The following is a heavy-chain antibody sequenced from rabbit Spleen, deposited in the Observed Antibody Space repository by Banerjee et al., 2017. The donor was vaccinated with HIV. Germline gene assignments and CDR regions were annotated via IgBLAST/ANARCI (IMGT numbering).Heavy chain of an antibody. CDR1: GFSFSRNA. J-gene: IGHJ3*01. CDR3: VRGQPSSGWGADL. Sequence: QSLEESGGGLVKPGASLTLTCTASGFSFSRNAMCWVRQAPGKGLEWIACMDFGSGSSYYASWAKGRFTISKVSSTTVTLQLNSLTGADTATYFSVRGQPSSGWGADLWGQGTLVTVS. V-gene: IGHV1S40*01. D-gene: IGHD4-1*01. CDR2: MDFGSGSS.